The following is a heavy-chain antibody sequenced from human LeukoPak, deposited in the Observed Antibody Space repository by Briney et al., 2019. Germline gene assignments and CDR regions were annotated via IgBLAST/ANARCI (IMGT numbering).Heavy chain of an antibody. Sequence: PSETLSLTCTVSGGSISSSSYYWGWLRQPPGKGLEWIGSIYYSGSTYYNPSLKSRVTISVDTSKNQFSLELISVTAADTAVYYCARGGSGSYYRPGGYNWFDPWGQGTLVTVPS. CDR3: ARGGSGSYYRPGGYNWFDP. CDR2: IYYSGST. J-gene: IGHJ5*02. D-gene: IGHD3-10*01. CDR1: GGSISSSSYY. V-gene: IGHV4-39*07.